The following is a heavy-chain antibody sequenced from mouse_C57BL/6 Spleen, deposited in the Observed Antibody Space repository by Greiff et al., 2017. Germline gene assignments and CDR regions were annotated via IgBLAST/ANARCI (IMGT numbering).Heavy chain of an antibody. CDR1: GYAFSSYW. D-gene: IGHD2-2*01. Sequence: QVQLQQSGAELVKPGASVKISCKASGYAFSSYWMNWVKQRPGKGLEWIGQLYPGDGDTNYNGKFKGKATLTADKSSSTAYMQLSSLTSEDSAVYFCARGYARDYAMDYWGQGTSVTVSS. V-gene: IGHV1-80*01. CDR3: ARGYARDYAMDY. J-gene: IGHJ4*01. CDR2: LYPGDGDT.